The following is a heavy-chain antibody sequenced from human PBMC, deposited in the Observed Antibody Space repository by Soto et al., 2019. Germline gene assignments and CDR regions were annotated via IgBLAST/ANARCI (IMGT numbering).Heavy chain of an antibody. CDR3: ARDVYDSSGPGGD. J-gene: IGHJ4*02. Sequence: EVQLVESGGGLVQPGGSLRLSCAASGFTFSSYEMNWVRQAPGKGLEWVSYISSSGSTIYYADSVKGRFTISRDNAKNSLYLQMNILRAEDTAVYYCARDVYDSSGPGGDWGQGTLVTVTS. CDR2: ISSSGSTI. CDR1: GFTFSSYE. V-gene: IGHV3-48*03. D-gene: IGHD3-22*01.